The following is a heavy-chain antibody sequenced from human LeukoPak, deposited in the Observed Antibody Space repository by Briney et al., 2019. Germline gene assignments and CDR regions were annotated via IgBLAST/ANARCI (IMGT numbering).Heavy chain of an antibody. V-gene: IGHV1-8*03. J-gene: IGHJ6*03. Sequence: GASVKVSCKASGYTFTSYDINWVRQATGQGLEWMGWMNPNSGNTGYAQKFQGRVTITRNTSISTAYMELSSLRSEDTAVYYCARGEYSSSWSGYYYYYMDVWGKGTTVTVSS. CDR1: GYTFTSYD. CDR3: ARGEYSSSWSGYYYYYMDV. D-gene: IGHD6-13*01. CDR2: MNPNSGNT.